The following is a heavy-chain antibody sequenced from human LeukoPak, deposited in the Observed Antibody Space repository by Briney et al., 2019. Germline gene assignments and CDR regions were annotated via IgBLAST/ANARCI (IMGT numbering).Heavy chain of an antibody. CDR3: ARVGATTDFDY. D-gene: IGHD1-26*01. CDR2: IIPILGIA. V-gene: IGHV1-69*04. Sequence: SVKVSCKASGGTFSSYAISWVRQAPGQGLEWMGRIIPILGIANYAQKFQGRVTITADKSTSTAYMELSSLRSEDTAVYYCARVGATTDFDYWGQGTLVTVSS. J-gene: IGHJ4*02. CDR1: GGTFSSYA.